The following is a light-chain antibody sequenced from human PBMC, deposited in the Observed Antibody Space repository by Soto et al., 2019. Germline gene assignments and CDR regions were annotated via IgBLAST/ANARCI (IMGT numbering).Light chain of an antibody. V-gene: IGKV3-11*01. CDR3: QKRWYT. J-gene: IGKJ2*01. CDR2: DAS. Sequence: EIVLTQSPATLSLSPGERATLSCRASQSVSSYLAWYQQKPGQAHRLLIYDASNRATGIPARFSGSVSGTDFTLTISNLEPEDFAVYYCQKRWYTFGQGTKLEIK. CDR1: QSVSSY.